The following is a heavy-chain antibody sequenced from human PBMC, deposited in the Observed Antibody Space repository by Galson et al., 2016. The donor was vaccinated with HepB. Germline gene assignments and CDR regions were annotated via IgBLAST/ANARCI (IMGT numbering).Heavy chain of an antibody. CDR2: IKLDGSEA. V-gene: IGHV3-7*03. CDR1: GFTFRNYW. CDR3: ARDNVPRGYDFWSGYYPDDDYYGLDV. D-gene: IGHD3-3*01. J-gene: IGHJ6*02. Sequence: SLRLSCAASGFTFRNYWMSWVRQAPGKGLEWVANIKLDGSEAYYVDSVEGRFTISRDNAKNSVYLKMNSLRADDTAVYYCARDNVPRGYDFWSGYYPDDDYYGLDVWGQGTLVTVSS.